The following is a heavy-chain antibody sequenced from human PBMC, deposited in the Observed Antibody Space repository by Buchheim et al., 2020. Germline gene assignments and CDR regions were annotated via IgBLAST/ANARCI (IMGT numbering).Heavy chain of an antibody. CDR3: TTEPRY. CDR1: GFTFHDHW. J-gene: IGHJ4*02. V-gene: IGHV3-15*01. CDR2: VKSTSAGGTI. Sequence: EVQLVESGGGLVQPGGSLTLSCATSGFTFHDHWMSWNRQAPGKGLEWIARVKSTSAGGTIDYVTSVKGRFVISRDDSKNMLYLQMNSLKNEDTAVYYCTTEPRYWGQGTL. D-gene: IGHD3-9*01.